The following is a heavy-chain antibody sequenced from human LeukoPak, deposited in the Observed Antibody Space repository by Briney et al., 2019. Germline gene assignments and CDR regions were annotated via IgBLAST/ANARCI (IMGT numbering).Heavy chain of an antibody. CDR2: ISGSGGST. J-gene: IGHJ6*02. D-gene: IGHD5-12*01. Sequence: GGSLRLSCAASGFTFSSYAMSRVRQAPGKGLEWVSAISGSGGSTYYADSVKGRFTISRDNSKNTLYLQMNSLRAEDTAVYYCARDGLRHYYYYYGMDVWGQGTTVTVSS. V-gene: IGHV3-23*01. CDR3: ARDGLRHYYYYYGMDV. CDR1: GFTFSSYA.